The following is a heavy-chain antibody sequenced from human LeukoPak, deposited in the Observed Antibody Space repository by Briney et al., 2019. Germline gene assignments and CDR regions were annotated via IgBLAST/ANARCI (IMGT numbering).Heavy chain of an antibody. CDR3: ARAVRDRGVILPWFDP. CDR2: IYYSGST. J-gene: IGHJ5*02. V-gene: IGHV4-61*05. Sequence: SETLSLTCTVSGGSISTSNYYWGWIRQPPGKGLEWIGYIYYSGSTNYNPSLKSRVTISVDTSKNQFSLKLSSVIAADTAVYYCARAVRDRGVILPWFDPWGQGTLVTVSS. CDR1: GGSISTSNYY. D-gene: IGHD3-10*01.